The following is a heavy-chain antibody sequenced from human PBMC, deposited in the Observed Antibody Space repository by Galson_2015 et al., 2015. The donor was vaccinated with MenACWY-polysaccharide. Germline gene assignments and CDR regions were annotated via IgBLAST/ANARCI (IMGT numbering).Heavy chain of an antibody. V-gene: IGHV4-39*01. Sequence: ETLSLTCRVSGGSISSAGYHWTWIRQPPGQGLEWIGIVYYSGNTYYNPSLESRVTISVDTSKNQFSLKLNSVTAADTALYYCARAPTPYCSSTSCFNKYAFDIWGQGTMVTVSS. J-gene: IGHJ3*02. CDR1: GGSISSAGYH. D-gene: IGHD2-2*01. CDR2: VYYSGNT. CDR3: ARAPTPYCSSTSCFNKYAFDI.